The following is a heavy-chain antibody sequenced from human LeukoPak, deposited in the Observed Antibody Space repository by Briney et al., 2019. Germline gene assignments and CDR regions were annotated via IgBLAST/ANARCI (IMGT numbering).Heavy chain of an antibody. Sequence: GGSLRLSCAASGFTFSSYGMHWVRQAPGKGLEWVAFIRYDGSNKYYADSVKGRFTISRDNSKNTLYLQMNSLRAEDTAVYYCAKDYDILTGYYISVGFDYWGQGTLVTVSS. V-gene: IGHV3-30*02. D-gene: IGHD3-9*01. CDR2: IRYDGSNK. CDR3: AKDYDILTGYYISVGFDY. J-gene: IGHJ4*02. CDR1: GFTFSSYG.